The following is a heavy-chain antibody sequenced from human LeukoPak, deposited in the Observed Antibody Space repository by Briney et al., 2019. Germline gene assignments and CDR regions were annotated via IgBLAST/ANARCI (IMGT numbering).Heavy chain of an antibody. V-gene: IGHV2-70*11. CDR1: GFSLSTSGMC. CDR3: ARGYERTYYYYYMDV. D-gene: IGHD5-12*01. J-gene: IGHJ6*03. Sequence: SGPALVKPTQTLTLTCTFSGFSLSTSGMCVSWIRQPPGKALEWLARIDWDDDKYYSTSLKTRLTISKDTSKNQVVLTMTNMDPGDTATYYCARGYERTYYYYYMDVWGKGTTVTVSS. CDR2: IDWDDDK.